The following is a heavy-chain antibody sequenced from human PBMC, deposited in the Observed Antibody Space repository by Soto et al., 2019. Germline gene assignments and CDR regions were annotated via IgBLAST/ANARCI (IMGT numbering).Heavy chain of an antibody. CDR1: GGTFSSYA. CDR2: IIPIFGTA. V-gene: IGHV1-69*01. CDR3: ARSGAYCGGDCYPADAFEI. J-gene: IGHJ3*02. D-gene: IGHD2-21*02. Sequence: QVQLVQSGAEVKKPGSSVTVSCKASGGTFSSYAISWVRQAPGQGLEWMGGIIPIFGTANYAQKFQGRVTITAVESTSTAHMELSSLRSEDTAVYYCARSGAYCGGDCYPADAFEIWGQGTMVTASS.